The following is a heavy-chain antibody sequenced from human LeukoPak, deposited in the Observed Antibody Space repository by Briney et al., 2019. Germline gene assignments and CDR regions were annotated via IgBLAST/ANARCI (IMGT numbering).Heavy chain of an antibody. Sequence: PSETLSLTCTVSGVSIGSGGYSWSWIRQHPGKGLEWIGYIYYSGSSYYNPSLKSRVTISVDTSKNQFSLKLTSVTAADTAVYYCARGDPSMIRIDYWGQGTLVTVSS. CDR1: GVSIGSGGYS. CDR3: ARGDPSMIRIDY. CDR2: IYYSGSS. V-gene: IGHV4-31*03. D-gene: IGHD3-22*01. J-gene: IGHJ4*02.